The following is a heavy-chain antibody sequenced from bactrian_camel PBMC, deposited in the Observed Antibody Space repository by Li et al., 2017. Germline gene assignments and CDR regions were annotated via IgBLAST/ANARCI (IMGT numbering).Heavy chain of an antibody. CDR1: DNAGSRHC. V-gene: IGHV3S40*01. CDR2: VYGRGVRY. D-gene: IGHD3*01. CDR3: AAALGYGCSSVFSY. J-gene: IGHJ6*01. Sequence: DVQLVESGGGSVQVGGSLRLSCRISDNAGSRHCMGWFRQGPGKEREGVAAVYGRGVRYYYADSVQGRFTVSRDATNNTVYLQMNSLKPEDTAMYYCAAALGYGCSSVFSYWGRGTQVTVS.